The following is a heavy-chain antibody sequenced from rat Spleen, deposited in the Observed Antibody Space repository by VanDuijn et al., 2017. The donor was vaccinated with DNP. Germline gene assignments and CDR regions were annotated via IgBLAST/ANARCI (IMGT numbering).Heavy chain of an antibody. CDR2: ISGVGST. CDR1: GFSLTSYT. Sequence: QVQLKESGPGLVQPSQTLSLTCTVSGFSLTSYTVSWVRQPPGKGLEWIAAISGVGSTYYTSALKSRLSISRDTSKSQVFLKMNSLQPEDTAIYFCSRGDWFAYWGQGTLVTVSS. CDR3: SRGDWFAY. J-gene: IGHJ3*01. V-gene: IGHV2-6*01.